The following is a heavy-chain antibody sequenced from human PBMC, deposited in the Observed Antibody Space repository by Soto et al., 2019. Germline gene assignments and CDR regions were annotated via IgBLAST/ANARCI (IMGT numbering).Heavy chain of an antibody. Sequence: ASVKVSCKASGYTFTSYDINWVRQATGQGLEWMGWMNPNSGNTGYAQKFQGRVTMTRNTSISTAYMELSSLRSEDTAVYYCAREITAYWYFDLWGGGTLFTVPS. V-gene: IGHV1-8*01. J-gene: IGHJ2*01. D-gene: IGHD3-16*01. CDR2: MNPNSGNT. CDR3: AREITAYWYFDL. CDR1: GYTFTSYD.